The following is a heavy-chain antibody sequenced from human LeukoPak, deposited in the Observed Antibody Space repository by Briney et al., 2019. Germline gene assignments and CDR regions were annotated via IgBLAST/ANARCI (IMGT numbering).Heavy chain of an antibody. CDR1: GGSISSSSYY. CDR3: ARAGLGTYYGTYYFDY. J-gene: IGHJ4*02. D-gene: IGHD1-26*01. CDR2: IYYSGST. Sequence: SETLSFTCTASGGSISSSSYYWGWIRQPPGKGLEWIGSIYYSGSTYYNPSLKSRVSISVDTSKNQFSLKLSSVTAADTAVCYCARAGLGTYYGTYYFDYWGQGTLVTVSS. V-gene: IGHV4-39*01.